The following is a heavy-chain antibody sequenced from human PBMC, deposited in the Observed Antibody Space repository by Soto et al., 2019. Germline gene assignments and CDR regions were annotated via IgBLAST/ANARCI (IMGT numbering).Heavy chain of an antibody. CDR3: ENSINYYDSSGPGGVGYAFDI. V-gene: IGHV3-21*01. CDR1: GFTFSSYS. Sequence: GGSLRLSGAASGFTFSSYSMNWVRQAPGKGLEWVSSISSSSSYIYYADSVKGRFTISRDNAKNSLYPKINTLRAEATAVYYYENSINYYDSSGPGGVGYAFDIWGPGTMLTVSS. J-gene: IGHJ3*02. CDR2: ISSSSSYI. D-gene: IGHD3-22*01.